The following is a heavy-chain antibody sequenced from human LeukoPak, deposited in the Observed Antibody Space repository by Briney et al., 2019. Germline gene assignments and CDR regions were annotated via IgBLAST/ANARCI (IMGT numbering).Heavy chain of an antibody. D-gene: IGHD5-12*01. J-gene: IGHJ4*02. V-gene: IGHV4-38-2*02. Sequence: KPSENLSLTCTVSGYSISSGYYWGWIRQPPGKGLEWIGSIYHSGSTNYNPSLKSRVTISVDTSKNQFSLKLSSVTAADTAVYYCARDGTRGYDWTWTFDYWGQGTLVTVSS. CDR2: IYHSGST. CDR3: ARDGTRGYDWTWTFDY. CDR1: GYSISSGYY.